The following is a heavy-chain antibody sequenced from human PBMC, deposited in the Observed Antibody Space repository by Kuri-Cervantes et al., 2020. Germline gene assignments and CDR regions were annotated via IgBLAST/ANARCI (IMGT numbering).Heavy chain of an antibody. V-gene: IGHV1-2*02. CDR3: ARDRRAAVFDY. CDR1: GYTFTGYY. CDR2: INPNSGGT. Sequence: ASVKVSCKASGYTFTGYYMHWVRQAPRQGLEWMGWINPNSGGTNYAQKLQGRVTMTTDTSTSTAYMELRSLRSDDTAVYYCARDRRAAVFDYWGQGTLVTVSS. J-gene: IGHJ4*02. D-gene: IGHD6-13*01.